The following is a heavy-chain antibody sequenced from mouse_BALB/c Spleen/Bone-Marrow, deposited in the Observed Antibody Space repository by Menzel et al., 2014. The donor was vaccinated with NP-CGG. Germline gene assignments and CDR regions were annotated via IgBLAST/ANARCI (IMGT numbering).Heavy chain of an antibody. J-gene: IGHJ2*01. V-gene: IGHV5-17*02. CDR1: GFTFSNFG. CDR2: ISGGSSAI. Sequence: EVQLVESGGGLVQPGGSRKLSCAASGFTFSNFGMHWVHQSPEKGLEWVAYISGGSSAINYADTVKGRFTISRDNPKNTLFLRMTSLRSEDTAMCYCAREVVVRRRVYFDYWGQGTALTVSS. D-gene: IGHD1-1*02. CDR3: AREVVVRRRVYFDY.